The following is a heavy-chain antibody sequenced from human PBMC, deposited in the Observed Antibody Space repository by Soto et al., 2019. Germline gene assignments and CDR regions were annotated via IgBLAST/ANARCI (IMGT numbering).Heavy chain of an antibody. Sequence: EVQLVESGGGLVKPGGSLRLSCAASGFTFSNAWMNWVRQAPGEGLEWVGRIKSKTDGGTTDYAAPVKGRFTISRDDSKNTLYLQMNSLKTEDTAVYYCTTGHDFWSGYPRDYYYYGMDVWGQGTTVTVSS. D-gene: IGHD3-3*01. CDR1: GFTFSNAW. CDR3: TTGHDFWSGYPRDYYYYGMDV. J-gene: IGHJ6*02. CDR2: IKSKTDGGTT. V-gene: IGHV3-15*07.